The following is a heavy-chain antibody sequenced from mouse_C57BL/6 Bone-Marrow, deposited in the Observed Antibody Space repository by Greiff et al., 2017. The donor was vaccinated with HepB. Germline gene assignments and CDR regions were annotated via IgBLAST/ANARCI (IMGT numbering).Heavy chain of an antibody. CDR2: INPNNGGT. V-gene: IGHV1-18*01. CDR3: ARIHYYGSSYWYFDV. CDR1: GYTFTDYN. Sequence: EVQLQQSGPELVKPGASVKIPCKASGYTFTDYNMDWVKQSHGKSLEWIGDINPNNGGTIYNQKFKGKATLTVDKSSSTAYMELRSLTSEDTAVYYCARIHYYGSSYWYFDVWDTGTTVTVSS. J-gene: IGHJ1*03. D-gene: IGHD1-1*01.